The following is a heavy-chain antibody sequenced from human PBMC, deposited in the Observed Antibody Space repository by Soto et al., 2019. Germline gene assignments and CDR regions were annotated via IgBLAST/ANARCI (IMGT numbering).Heavy chain of an antibody. CDR2: IVVGSGNT. V-gene: IGHV1-58*02. CDR1: GFTFTSSA. Sequence: SVKVSCKASGFTFTSSAMQWVRQARGQRLEWIGWIVVGSGNTNYAQKFQERVTITRDMSTSTAYMELSSLRSEDTAVYYCAAQYCSSTSCDFHPRPYYYYYMDGWGKGTTVTVSS. J-gene: IGHJ6*03. CDR3: AAQYCSSTSCDFHPRPYYYYYMDG. D-gene: IGHD2-2*01.